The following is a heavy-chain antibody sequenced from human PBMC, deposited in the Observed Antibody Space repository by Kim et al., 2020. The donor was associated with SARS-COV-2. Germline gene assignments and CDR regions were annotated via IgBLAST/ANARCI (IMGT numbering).Heavy chain of an antibody. V-gene: IGHV1-3*01. Sequence: NTKYSQKFQGRLTIIRDASARTDYMELSSLRSEDTAVYYCARGSFYGMDVWGQGTTVTVSS. CDR3: ARGSFYGMDV. J-gene: IGHJ6*02. CDR2: NT.